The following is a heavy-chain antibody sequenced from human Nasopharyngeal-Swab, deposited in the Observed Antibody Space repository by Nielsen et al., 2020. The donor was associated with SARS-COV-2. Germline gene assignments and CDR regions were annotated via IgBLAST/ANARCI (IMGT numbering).Heavy chain of an antibody. CDR2: IYPGDSDT. V-gene: IGHV5-51*01. D-gene: IGHD6-13*01. CDR1: GYSFTNYW. Sequence: GESLKISCKGFGYSFTNYWIGWVRQMPGKGLEWMGIIYPGDSDTRYSPSFQGQVTISADKSISTAYLQWSSLKASDTAMYYCARRYSSSWYGDYYYGMDVWGQGTTVTVSS. J-gene: IGHJ6*02. CDR3: ARRYSSSWYGDYYYGMDV.